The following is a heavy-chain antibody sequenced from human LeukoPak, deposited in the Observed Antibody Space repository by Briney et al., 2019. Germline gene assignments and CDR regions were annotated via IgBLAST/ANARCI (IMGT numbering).Heavy chain of an antibody. CDR2: FYTSGST. CDR1: GGSISSYS. J-gene: IGHJ2*01. Sequence: SETLSLTCTVSGGSISSYSWSWIRQPAGKGLEWIGRFYTSGSTNYNPSLKSRVTISVDKSKNQFSLKLSSVTAADTAVYYCARKGATMIPWYFDLWGRGTLVTVSS. V-gene: IGHV4-4*07. D-gene: IGHD3-22*01. CDR3: ARKGATMIPWYFDL.